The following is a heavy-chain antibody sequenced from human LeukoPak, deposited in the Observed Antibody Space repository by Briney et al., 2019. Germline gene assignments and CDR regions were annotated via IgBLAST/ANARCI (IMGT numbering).Heavy chain of an antibody. Sequence: ASVKVSCKASGYTFTGYYIHWMRQAPGQGLEWMGWIDPNSGGTYYAHKFQGRDTMTRDTSISTAYMELQSLTSDDTAVYYCARSDTAMAYRPDYWGPGTLVTVFS. J-gene: IGHJ4*02. CDR2: IDPNSGGT. V-gene: IGHV1-2*07. CDR3: ARSDTAMAYRPDY. D-gene: IGHD5-18*01. CDR1: GYTFTGYY.